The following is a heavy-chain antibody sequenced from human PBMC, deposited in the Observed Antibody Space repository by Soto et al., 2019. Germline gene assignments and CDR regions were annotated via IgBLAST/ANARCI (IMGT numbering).Heavy chain of an antibody. D-gene: IGHD6-19*01. J-gene: IGHJ5*02. CDR1: GGSLSSSSYY. Sequence: PSETLSLTCTVSGGSLSSSSYYWGWLHQPPGKGLEWIGSIYYSGSTNYNPSLKSRVTILEDKSKNQFSLKLYSVTATDTAVYYCARAVGIAVAGRWFDPWGQGTLGTVSS. V-gene: IGHV4-39*07. CDR2: IYYSGST. CDR3: ARAVGIAVAGRWFDP.